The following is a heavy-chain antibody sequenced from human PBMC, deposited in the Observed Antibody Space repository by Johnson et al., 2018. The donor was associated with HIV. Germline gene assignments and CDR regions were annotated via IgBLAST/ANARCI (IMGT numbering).Heavy chain of an antibody. D-gene: IGHD6-13*01. J-gene: IGHJ3*02. Sequence: VQLVESGGGLVQPGGSLRLSCAASGFTFSSYWMSWVRQAPGKGLEWVANIKQDGREKYYVDSVKGRFTISRDNAKNSLYLQMNSLRAEDTAVYYCARESLPGYSSSNDAFDIWGQGTMVTVSS. CDR2: IKQDGREK. V-gene: IGHV3-7*05. CDR3: ARESLPGYSSSNDAFDI. CDR1: GFTFSSYW.